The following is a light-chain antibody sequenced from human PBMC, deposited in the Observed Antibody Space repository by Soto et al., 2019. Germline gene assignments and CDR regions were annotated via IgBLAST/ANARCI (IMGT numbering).Light chain of an antibody. CDR2: DVT. V-gene: IGLV2-11*01. CDR3: SSYAGSKNLV. CDR1: ISDVAGYNY. J-gene: IGLJ2*01. Sequence: QSALTQPRSVSGSPGQSVTISCTGTISDVAGYNYVSWYQHHPGKAPKLLISDVTKRPSWVPDRFSGSKSGSTASLTISELQAEDEAASYSSSYAGSKNLVFGGGPKVTVL.